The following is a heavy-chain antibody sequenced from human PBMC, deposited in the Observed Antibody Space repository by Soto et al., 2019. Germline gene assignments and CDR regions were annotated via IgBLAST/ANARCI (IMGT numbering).Heavy chain of an antibody. V-gene: IGHV4-34*01. J-gene: IGHJ4*02. CDR1: GGSFSGYY. Sequence: KPSETLSLTCAVYGGSFSGYYWSWIRQPQGKGLEWIGEINHSGSTNYNPSLKSRVTISVDTSKNQFSLKLSSVTAADTAVYYCARGRITIFGVVIIRGYYFDYWGQGTLVTVSS. CDR3: ARGRITIFGVVIIRGYYFDY. CDR2: INHSGST. D-gene: IGHD3-3*01.